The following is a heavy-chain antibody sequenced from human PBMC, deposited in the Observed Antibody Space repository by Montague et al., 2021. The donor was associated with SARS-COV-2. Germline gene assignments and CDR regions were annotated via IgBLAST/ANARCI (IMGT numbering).Heavy chain of an antibody. D-gene: IGHD6-13*01. CDR3: ARILVAAAGSPFDP. CDR1: GFSLSTSGMC. Sequence: PARVKPTQTLTLTCTFSGFSLSTSGMCVSWIRQPPGKALEWLARIDWDDDKYYSTSLKTRLTISKDTSKNQVVLTMTNMDPVDTATYYCARILVAAAGSPFDPWGQGTLVTVSS. J-gene: IGHJ5*02. CDR2: IDWDDDK. V-gene: IGHV2-70*11.